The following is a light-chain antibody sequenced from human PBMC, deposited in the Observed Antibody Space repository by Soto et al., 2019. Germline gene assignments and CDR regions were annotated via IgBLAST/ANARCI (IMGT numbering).Light chain of an antibody. J-gene: IGKJ1*01. Sequence: EIVLTQSPGTLSVSAGERATLSCRASQSISSVYLAWYQQKPGQAPRLLMYGASSRATGIPDRFSGSGSGTDFTLTINRLENEDFAVYYCQQYDSSTRTFGQGTKVDIK. CDR1: QSISSVY. CDR3: QQYDSSTRT. CDR2: GAS. V-gene: IGKV3-20*01.